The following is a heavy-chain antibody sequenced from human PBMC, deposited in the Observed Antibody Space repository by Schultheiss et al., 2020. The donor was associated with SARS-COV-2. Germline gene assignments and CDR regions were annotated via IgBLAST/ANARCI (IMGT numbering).Heavy chain of an antibody. CDR1: GGTFTSYY. J-gene: IGHJ4*02. CDR3: ARVQSGSYLLDY. CDR2: IIPIFGKA. V-gene: IGHV1-69*06. D-gene: IGHD1-26*01. Sequence: SVKVSCKASGGTFTSYYIHWVRQAPGQGLEWMGGIIPIFGKANYAQKFQGRVTITADKSTSTAYMELSSLRSEDTAVYYCARVQSGSYLLDYWGQGTLVTVAS.